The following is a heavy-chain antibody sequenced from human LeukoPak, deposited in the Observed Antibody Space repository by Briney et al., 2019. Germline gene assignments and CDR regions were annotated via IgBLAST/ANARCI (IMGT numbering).Heavy chain of an antibody. CDR3: AKGDYDFWSGEPYFDY. Sequence: GGSLRLSCAASGFTFSSYAMSWVRQAPGKGLEWVSAISGSGGSTYYADSVKGRFTVSRDNSKNTLYLQMNSLRAEDTAVYYCAKGDYDFWSGEPYFDYWGQGTLVTVSS. CDR1: GFTFSSYA. CDR2: ISGSGGST. V-gene: IGHV3-23*01. D-gene: IGHD3-3*01. J-gene: IGHJ4*02.